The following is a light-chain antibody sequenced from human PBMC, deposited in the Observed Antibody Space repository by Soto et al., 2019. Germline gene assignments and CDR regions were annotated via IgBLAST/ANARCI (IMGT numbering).Light chain of an antibody. V-gene: IGLV2-14*01. CDR1: SSDVGGYNY. Sequence: QSALTQPASVSGSPGLSITISCTGTSSDVGGYNYVSWYQQHPGKAPKLMIYDVSDRPSGVSDRFSGSKSGNTASLTISGLQAEDEADYYCSSYTSSNTLHYVFGTGSKVTVL. J-gene: IGLJ1*01. CDR3: SSYTSSNTLHYV. CDR2: DVS.